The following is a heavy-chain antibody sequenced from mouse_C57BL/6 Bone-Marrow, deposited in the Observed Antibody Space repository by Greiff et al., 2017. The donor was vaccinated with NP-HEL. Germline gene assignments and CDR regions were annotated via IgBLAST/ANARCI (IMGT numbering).Heavy chain of an antibody. D-gene: IGHD1-1*01. V-gene: IGHV1-42*01. CDR3: ARWGTTVVAPYWYFDV. CDR1: GYSFTGYY. CDR2: INPSTGGT. Sequence: VQLQQSGPELVKPGASVKISCKASGYSFTGYYMNWVKQSPEKSLEWIGEINPSTGGTTYNQKFKAKATLTVDKSSSTAYMQLKSLTSEDSAVYYCARWGTTVVAPYWYFDVWGTGTTVTVSS. J-gene: IGHJ1*03.